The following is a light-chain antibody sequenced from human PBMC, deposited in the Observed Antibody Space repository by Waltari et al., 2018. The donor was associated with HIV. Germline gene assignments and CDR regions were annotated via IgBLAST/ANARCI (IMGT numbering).Light chain of an antibody. CDR3: SSYAGSNNWV. V-gene: IGLV2-8*01. J-gene: IGLJ3*02. CDR2: EVS. CDR1: SSDVGGYNY. Sequence: QSALTQPPSASGSPGQSVTISCTGTSSDVGGYNYVSWYQQHPGKAPQLMIYEVSQRPSGVPNRFSDSKSGNTASLTVSGLQTEDEANYYCSSYAGSNNWVFGGGTNRTVL.